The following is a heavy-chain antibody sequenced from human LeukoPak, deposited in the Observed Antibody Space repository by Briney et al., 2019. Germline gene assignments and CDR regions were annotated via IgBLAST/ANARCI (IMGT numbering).Heavy chain of an antibody. CDR3: AREATDIDY. CDR1: EFTFSSYS. V-gene: IGHV3-21*01. D-gene: IGHD5-12*01. J-gene: IGHJ4*02. CDR2: ISSSTSYL. Sequence: GGSLRLSCAASEFTFSSYSMNWVRQAPGKGLEWVSSISSSTSYLYYADSVKGRFTISRDNAKNSLYLQMNSLRAEDTAVYYCAREATDIDYWGQGTLVTVSS.